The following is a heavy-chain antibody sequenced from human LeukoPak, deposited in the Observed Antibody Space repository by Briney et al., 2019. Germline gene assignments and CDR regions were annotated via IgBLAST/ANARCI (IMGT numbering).Heavy chain of an antibody. D-gene: IGHD3-16*02. CDR1: GYTFTSYG. CDR3: ARGDKTMITFGGVIASPGFDY. CDR2: INPNSGGT. J-gene: IGHJ4*02. Sequence: ASVKVSCKASGYTFTSYGISWVRQAPGQGLEWMGRINPNSGGTNYAQKFQGRVTMTRDTSISTAYMELSRLRSDDTAVYYCARGDKTMITFGGVIASPGFDYWGQGTLVTVSS. V-gene: IGHV1-2*06.